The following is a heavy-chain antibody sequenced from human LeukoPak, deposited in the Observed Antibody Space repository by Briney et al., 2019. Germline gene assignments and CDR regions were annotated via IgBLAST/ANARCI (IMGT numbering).Heavy chain of an antibody. D-gene: IGHD3-10*01. CDR1: GFPFNNYA. CDR3: AKDLGFGESSLFYFDY. CDR2: ISGTGNSA. V-gene: IGHV3-23*01. J-gene: IGHJ4*02. Sequence: GGSLRLFCAVSGFPFNNYAINWVRQAPGKGLEWVSSISGTGNSAHYAHCVQRRLTIYRDNYKNTLYLQMNSLRAEDTAVYFCAKDLGFGESSLFYFDYWGQGTLVTVSS.